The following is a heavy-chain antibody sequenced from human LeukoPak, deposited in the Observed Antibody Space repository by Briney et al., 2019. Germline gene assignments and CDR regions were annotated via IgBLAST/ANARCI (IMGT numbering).Heavy chain of an antibody. CDR2: ISAYNGNT. CDR3: ARDWYYYDSSGLSDY. CDR1: GYTFTSYG. V-gene: IGHV1-18*01. Sequence: ASVKVSCKASGYTFTSYGISWVRQAPGQGLEWMGWISAYNGNTNYAQKLQGRVTMTTDTSTSTAYMELRSLRSDDTAVYYCARDWYYYDSSGLSDYWGQGTLDAVSS. D-gene: IGHD3-22*01. J-gene: IGHJ4*02.